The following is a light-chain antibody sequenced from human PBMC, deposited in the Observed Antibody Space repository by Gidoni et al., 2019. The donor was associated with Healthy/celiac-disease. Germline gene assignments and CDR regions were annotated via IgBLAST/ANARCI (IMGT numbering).Light chain of an antibody. CDR2: AVS. V-gene: IGLV2-14*03. CDR3: SSYTSSSTVWV. CDR1: SSDVGGYNY. J-gene: IGLJ3*02. Sequence: QSALTQPASVSGSPGQSITISCTGTSSDVGGYNYVSWYQQHPGKAPKLMIYAVSNRPSGVSNRFSGSKSGNTASLTISGLQAEDEADYYCSSYTSSSTVWVFGEGTKLTVL.